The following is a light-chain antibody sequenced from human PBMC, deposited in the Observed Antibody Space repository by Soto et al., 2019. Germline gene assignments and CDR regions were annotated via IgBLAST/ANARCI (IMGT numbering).Light chain of an antibody. Sequence: EIVMTQSPATLSVSPGERATLSCRASQSVSSNLAWYQQKPGQAPRLLIYGASTRATGIPARFSGGGSGTDFTLTISRLEPEDFAVYYCQQFSSYPLTFGGGTKVVIK. V-gene: IGKV3-15*01. J-gene: IGKJ4*01. CDR3: QQFSSYPLT. CDR2: GAS. CDR1: QSVSSN.